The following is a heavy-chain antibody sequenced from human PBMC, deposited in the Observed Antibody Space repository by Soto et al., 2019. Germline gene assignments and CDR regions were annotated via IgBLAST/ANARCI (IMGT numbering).Heavy chain of an antibody. V-gene: IGHV4-30-4*01. CDR1: DDSISSGDYY. CDR3: ARTYGSENYYYYYYGMDV. J-gene: IGHJ6*02. CDR2: TYYSRSIYNSGRT. Sequence: SETLSLTCTVSDDSISSGDYYWSWIRRPPGKGLEWIGYTYYSRSIYNSGRTYYNPSLKSRVTISVDTSRNKFSLKLNSVTAADTAVYYCARTYGSENYYYYYYGMDVWGQGTTVTVSS. D-gene: IGHD3-10*01.